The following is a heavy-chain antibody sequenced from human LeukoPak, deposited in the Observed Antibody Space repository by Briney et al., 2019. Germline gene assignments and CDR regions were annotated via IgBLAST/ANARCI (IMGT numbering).Heavy chain of an antibody. J-gene: IGHJ4*02. Sequence: ASVKVSCKAPGYTFTGYYMHWVRQAPGQGLEWMGWINPNSGDTNYAQNFLGRVTMTRDTSISTAYMELSRLTSDDTAMYYCASALRGYCSSTSCYLIDYWGQGSLVTVSS. D-gene: IGHD2-2*01. CDR3: ASALRGYCSSTSCYLIDY. CDR1: GYTFTGYY. V-gene: IGHV1-2*02. CDR2: INPNSGDT.